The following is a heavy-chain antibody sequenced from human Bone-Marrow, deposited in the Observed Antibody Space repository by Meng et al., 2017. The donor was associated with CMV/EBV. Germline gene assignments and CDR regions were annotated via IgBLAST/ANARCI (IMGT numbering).Heavy chain of an antibody. CDR3: ARDSPIGFYDSSGFYHNIRYYFDF. J-gene: IGHJ4*02. Sequence: YLHWVRQAPGQGLEWMGWINPISGDTKYAQKFQGRVTMTRDTSIGRAYMDLRRLRSDDTAVYYCARDSPIGFYDSSGFYHNIRYYFDFWGQGTLVTVSS. D-gene: IGHD3-22*01. V-gene: IGHV1-2*02. CDR2: INPISGDT. CDR1: Y.